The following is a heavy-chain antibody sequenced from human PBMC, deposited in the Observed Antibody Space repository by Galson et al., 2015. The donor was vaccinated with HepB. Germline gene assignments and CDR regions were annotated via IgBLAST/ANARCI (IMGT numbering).Heavy chain of an antibody. CDR3: ARDLEQQLAPFDY. CDR1: GGSIISSSYY. V-gene: IGHV4-39*07. CDR2: IYYSGST. D-gene: IGHD6-13*01. J-gene: IGHJ4*02. Sequence: TLSLTCTVSGGSIISSSYYWGWIRQPPGKGLEWIGSIYYSGSTYYNTSLKSRVTISVDTSKNQFSLKLSSVTAADTAVYYCARDLEQQLAPFDYWGQGTLVTVSS.